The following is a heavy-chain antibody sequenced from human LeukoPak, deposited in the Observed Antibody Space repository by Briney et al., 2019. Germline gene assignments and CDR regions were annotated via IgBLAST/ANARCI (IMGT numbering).Heavy chain of an antibody. Sequence: GASVKVSCKASGGTFSSYAISWVRQAPGQGLEWMGGIIPIFGTANYAQKFQGRVTITTDESTSTAYMELSSLRSEDTAVYYCARDPDWEAVAGQFDYWGQGTLVTVSS. CDR1: GGTFSSYA. V-gene: IGHV1-69*05. D-gene: IGHD6-19*01. CDR3: ARDPDWEAVAGQFDY. CDR2: IIPIFGTA. J-gene: IGHJ4*02.